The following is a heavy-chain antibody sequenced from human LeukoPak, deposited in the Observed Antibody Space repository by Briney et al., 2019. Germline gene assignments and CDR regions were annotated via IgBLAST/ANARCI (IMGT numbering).Heavy chain of an antibody. CDR2: ISGSGGST. D-gene: IGHD3-3*01. V-gene: IGHV3-23*01. CDR1: GFTLSSYA. J-gene: IGHJ4*02. Sequence: GGSLRLSCAASGFTLSSYAMSWVRQAPGKGLEWVSAISGSGGSTYYADSVKGRFTISRDNSKNTLYLQMNSLRAEDTAVYYCAKLQPHFDFWSGYLDYWGQGTLVTVSS. CDR3: AKLQPHFDFWSGYLDY.